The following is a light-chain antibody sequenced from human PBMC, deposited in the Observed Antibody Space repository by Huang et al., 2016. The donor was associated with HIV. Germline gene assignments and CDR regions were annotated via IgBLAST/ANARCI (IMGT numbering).Light chain of an antibody. Sequence: EIVLTQSPATLSLSPGERATLSCRASQRVGGYLAWYQQKPGQAPRLRIYDTSTRATGIPARFSGSGSETDFTLTISSLEPEDFAVYYCQQPGSFGQGTKVDIK. J-gene: IGKJ2*01. CDR1: QRVGGY. CDR3: QQPGS. CDR2: DTS. V-gene: IGKV3-11*01.